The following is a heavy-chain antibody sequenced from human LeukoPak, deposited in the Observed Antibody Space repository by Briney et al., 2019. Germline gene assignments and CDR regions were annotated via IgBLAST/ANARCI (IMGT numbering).Heavy chain of an antibody. V-gene: IGHV1-69*13. Sequence: GASVKVSCKASGGTFSSYAISWVRQAPGQGLEWMGGIIPIFGTANYAQKFQGRVTITADESTSTAYMELSSLRSEDTAVYYCVYSSSPRLDDAFDIWGQGTMVTVSS. CDR1: GGTFSSYA. J-gene: IGHJ3*02. D-gene: IGHD6-6*01. CDR3: VYSSSPRLDDAFDI. CDR2: IIPIFGTA.